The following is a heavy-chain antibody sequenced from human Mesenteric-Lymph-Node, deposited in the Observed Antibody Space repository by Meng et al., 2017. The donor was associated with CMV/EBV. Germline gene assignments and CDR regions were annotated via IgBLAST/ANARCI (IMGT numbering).Heavy chain of an antibody. CDR2: IYSGGST. J-gene: IGHJ5*02. D-gene: IGHD1-26*01. Sequence: GGSLRLSCAASGFTVSSNYMSWVRQAPGKGLEWVSVIYSGGSTYYADSVKGRFTISRDNAKNTLYLQMNSLRAEDTAVYYCARDRGVGWFDPWGQGTLVTVSS. V-gene: IGHV3-66*01. CDR3: ARDRGVGWFDP. CDR1: GFTVSSNY.